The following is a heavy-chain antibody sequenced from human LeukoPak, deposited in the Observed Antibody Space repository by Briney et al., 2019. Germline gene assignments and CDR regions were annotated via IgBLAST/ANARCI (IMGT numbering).Heavy chain of an antibody. Sequence: PGGSLRLSCTASGFTFGDYAMSWVRQAPGKGLEWVGFIRSKAYGGTTEYAASVKGGFTISRDDSKNTLYLQMNSLRSEDTAVYYCARDALLQRGYSYGFLYWFDYWGQGTLVTVSS. V-gene: IGHV3-49*04. CDR3: ARDALLQRGYSYGFLYWFDY. D-gene: IGHD5-18*01. CDR2: IRSKAYGGTT. J-gene: IGHJ4*02. CDR1: GFTFGDYA.